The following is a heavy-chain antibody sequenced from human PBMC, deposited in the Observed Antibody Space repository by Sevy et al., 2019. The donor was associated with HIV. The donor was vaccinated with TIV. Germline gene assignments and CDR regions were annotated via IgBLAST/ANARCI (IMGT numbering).Heavy chain of an antibody. CDR3: VKNTASAGTGGFDY. D-gene: IGHD6-13*01. J-gene: IGHJ4*02. Sequence: GGSLRLSCAASGFTFSRYWMTWVRQAPGKGLEWVTFIGYNGADRYYSDSVKGRFAISRDNSKNTLLLQMNSLRAEDTAIYYCVKNTASAGTGGFDYWGQGALVTVSS. CDR2: IGYNGADR. V-gene: IGHV3-30*02. CDR1: GFTFSRYW.